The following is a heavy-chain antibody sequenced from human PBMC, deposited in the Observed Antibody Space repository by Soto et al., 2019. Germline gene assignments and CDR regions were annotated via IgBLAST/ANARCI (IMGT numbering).Heavy chain of an antibody. CDR2: ISSSSGYI. CDR1: GFTFTSYT. D-gene: IGHD4-17*01. J-gene: IGHJ4*02. CDR3: ARDLYGDYPLPYFDY. Sequence: GGSLRLSCAPSGFTFTSYTMNWVRQAPGKGLEWVSFISSSSGYIYYADSVKGRFTNSRDNAKNSLYLQMNSLRAEDTAVYYCARDLYGDYPLPYFDYWGQGTLVTVSS. V-gene: IGHV3-21*01.